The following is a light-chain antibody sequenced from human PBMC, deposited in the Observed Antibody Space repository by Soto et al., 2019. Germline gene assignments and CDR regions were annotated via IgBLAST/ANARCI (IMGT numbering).Light chain of an antibody. J-gene: IGLJ2*01. CDR1: SSDIGAYNC. V-gene: IGLV2-11*01. Sequence: QSALTQPRSVSGSPGQSVTISCTGTSSDIGAYNCVSWYQQHPGKAPKLMIYDVSKRPSGVPDRFSASKSGNTASLTISGLQAEDEADYYCCSYAGSNTHVVFGGGTKLTVL. CDR2: DVS. CDR3: CSYAGSNTHVV.